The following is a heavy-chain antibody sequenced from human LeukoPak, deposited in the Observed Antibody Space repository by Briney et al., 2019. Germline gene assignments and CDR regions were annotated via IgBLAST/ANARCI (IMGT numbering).Heavy chain of an antibody. V-gene: IGHV3-9*01. D-gene: IGHD5-18*01. Sequence: GGSLRLSCAPSGFTFDDYAMHCVRQAPGKGLEWVSGISWNSGSIGYADSVKGRFTISRDNAKNSLYLQMNSLRAEDTALYYCAKVWSSVSYDTFDIWGQGTMVTVSS. CDR2: ISWNSGSI. CDR3: AKVWSSVSYDTFDI. CDR1: GFTFDDYA. J-gene: IGHJ3*02.